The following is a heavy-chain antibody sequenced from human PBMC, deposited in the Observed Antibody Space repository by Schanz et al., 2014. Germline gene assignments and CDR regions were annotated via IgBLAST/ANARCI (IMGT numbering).Heavy chain of an antibody. CDR2: INPSGGST. CDR1: GYSFTTYG. J-gene: IGHJ4*02. Sequence: QGQLVQSGAEVKKPGASVKVSCKASGYSFTTYGLNWVRQAPGQGLEWMGIINPSGGSTSYAQKFQGRVTMTRDTSTSTVYMELSSLRSEDTAVYYCARDGEAAAGCDSWGQGTLVTVSS. V-gene: IGHV1-46*03. D-gene: IGHD6-13*01. CDR3: ARDGEAAAGCDS.